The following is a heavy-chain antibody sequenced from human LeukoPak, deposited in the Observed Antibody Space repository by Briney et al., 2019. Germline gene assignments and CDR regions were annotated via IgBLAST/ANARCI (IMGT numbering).Heavy chain of an antibody. D-gene: IGHD3-3*01. CDR2: MNPNSGNT. CDR3: AGGPTYYDFWSYYYYYMDV. V-gene: IGHV1-8*03. Sequence: ASVTVSCKASGYTFTSYDINWVRQATGQGLEWMGWMNPNSGNTGYAQKFQGRVTITRNTSISTAYMELSSLRSEDTAVYYCAGGPTYYDFWSYYYYYMDVWGKGTTVTVSS. J-gene: IGHJ6*03. CDR1: GYTFTSYD.